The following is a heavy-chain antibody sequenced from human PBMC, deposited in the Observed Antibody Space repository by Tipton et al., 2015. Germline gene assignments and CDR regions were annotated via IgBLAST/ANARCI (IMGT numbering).Heavy chain of an antibody. J-gene: IGHJ4*02. CDR1: GASISSTSYY. CDR2: IYDSGST. V-gene: IGHV4-39*07. D-gene: IGHD3-9*01. Sequence: TLSLTCTVSGASISSTSYYWGWIRQPPGKGLEWIGSIYDSGSTYYNPSLKSRVTISADTSKNQFSLKLSSVTAADTAVYYCACQDYDILTRDYQTVDYWGQGTLVTVSS. CDR3: ACQDYDILTRDYQTVDY.